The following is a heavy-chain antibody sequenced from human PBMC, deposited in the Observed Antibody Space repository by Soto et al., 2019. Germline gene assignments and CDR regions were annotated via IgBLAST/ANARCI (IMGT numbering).Heavy chain of an antibody. J-gene: IGHJ6*03. V-gene: IGHV4-34*01. Sequence: LTLTCAVYGGSFSGYYWSWIRQPPGKGLEWIGEINHSGSTNYNPSLKSRVTISVDTSKNQFSLKLSSVTAADTAVYYCARASRGYYYYYMDVWGKGTTVTVSS. CDR2: INHSGST. CDR3: ARASRGYYYYYMDV. D-gene: IGHD3-10*01. CDR1: GGSFSGYY.